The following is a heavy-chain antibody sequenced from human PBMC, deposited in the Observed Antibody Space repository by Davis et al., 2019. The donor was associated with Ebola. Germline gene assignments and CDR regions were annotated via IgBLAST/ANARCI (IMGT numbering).Heavy chain of an antibody. D-gene: IGHD4-23*01. V-gene: IGHV1-18*04. CDR2: INPHNGNT. CDR3: ATGLRWDFDV. CDR1: GYTFTSYG. Sequence: AASVKVSCKASGYTFTSYGITWVRQAPGQGLEWMGWINPHNGNTNYAQNLQARVTMTTDTSTNTAYMELRSLRSDDTAVYYCATGLRWDFDVWGQGTRVTVSS. J-gene: IGHJ4*02.